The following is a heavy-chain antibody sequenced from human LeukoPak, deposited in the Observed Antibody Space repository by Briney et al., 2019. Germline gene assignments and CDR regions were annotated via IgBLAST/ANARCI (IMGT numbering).Heavy chain of an antibody. Sequence: GGSLRLSCAASGFTFSSYSMTWVRQAPGKGLEWVSSISSSSSYIYYADSVKGRFTISRDNAKNSLYLQMNSLRAEDTAVYYCARAGASLLWFGELLSWGQGTLVTVSS. CDR2: ISSSSSYI. V-gene: IGHV3-21*01. CDR1: GFTFSSYS. D-gene: IGHD3-10*01. CDR3: ARAGASLLWFGELLS. J-gene: IGHJ4*02.